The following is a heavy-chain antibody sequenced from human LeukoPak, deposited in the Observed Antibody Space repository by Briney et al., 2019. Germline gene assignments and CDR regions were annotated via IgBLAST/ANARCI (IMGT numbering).Heavy chain of an antibody. CDR1: GFIFSSYG. J-gene: IGHJ4*02. D-gene: IGHD3-16*01. CDR3: AKESVVRVMGFDY. V-gene: IGHV3-64*04. Sequence: GGSLRLSCSASGFIFSSYGMHWVRQAPGKGLEYVSAISSGGGTTFYADSVKGRFTISRDNSKNTVYLQMSSLRAEDTAVYYCAKESVVRVMGFDYWGQGTVVTVSS. CDR2: ISSGGGTT.